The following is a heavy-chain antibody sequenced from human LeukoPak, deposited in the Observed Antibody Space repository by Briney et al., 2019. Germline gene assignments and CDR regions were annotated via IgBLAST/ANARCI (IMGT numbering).Heavy chain of an antibody. Sequence: PSVTLSLTCAVYGGSFSGYYWSWIRQPPGKGLEWIGEINHSGSTNYNPSLKSRVTISVDTSKNQFSLKLSSVTAADTAVYYCARAMIVVVSAFDIWGQGTMVTVSS. V-gene: IGHV4-34*01. CDR1: GGSFSGYY. D-gene: IGHD3-22*01. J-gene: IGHJ3*02. CDR2: INHSGST. CDR3: ARAMIVVVSAFDI.